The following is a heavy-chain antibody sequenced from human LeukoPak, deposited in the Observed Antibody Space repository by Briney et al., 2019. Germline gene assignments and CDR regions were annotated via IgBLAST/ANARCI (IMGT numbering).Heavy chain of an antibody. Sequence: GGSLRLSCAASGFTFSNYAMSWVRQAPGKGLEWVSGISAGGGSTYYADSVKGRFTISRDNSKNTLYLQMNSLRAEDAAVYYCARDDYGETFDYWGQGTLVTVSS. D-gene: IGHD4-17*01. V-gene: IGHV3-23*01. CDR1: GFTFSNYA. J-gene: IGHJ4*02. CDR2: ISAGGGST. CDR3: ARDDYGETFDY.